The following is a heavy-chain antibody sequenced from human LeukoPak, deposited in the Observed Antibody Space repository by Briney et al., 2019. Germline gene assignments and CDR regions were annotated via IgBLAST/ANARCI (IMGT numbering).Heavy chain of an antibody. CDR1: GFTFSSFG. J-gene: IGHJ4*02. CDR3: EKGWRGFDY. D-gene: IGHD5-24*01. CDR2: ISYDGSNK. V-gene: IGHV3-30*18. Sequence: GRSLRLSCAASGFTFSSFGMHWVRQAPGKGLEWVAVISYDGSNKYYADSVKGRFTISRDNSKNTLYLQMNSLRAEDTAVYYCEKGWRGFDYWGQGTLVTVSS.